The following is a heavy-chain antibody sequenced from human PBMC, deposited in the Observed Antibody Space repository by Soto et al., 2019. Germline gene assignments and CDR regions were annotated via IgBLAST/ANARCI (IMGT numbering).Heavy chain of an antibody. CDR2: INAGNGNT. D-gene: IGHD5-12*01. V-gene: IGHV1-3*01. CDR1: GYTFTSYA. Sequence: ASVKVSCKASGYTFTSYAMHWVRRAPGQRLEWMGWINAGNGNTKYSQKFQGRVTITRDTSTSTAYMELSSLRSDDTAMYYCVRVVAIPGYPDNWGQGTLVTVSS. J-gene: IGHJ4*02. CDR3: VRVVAIPGYPDN.